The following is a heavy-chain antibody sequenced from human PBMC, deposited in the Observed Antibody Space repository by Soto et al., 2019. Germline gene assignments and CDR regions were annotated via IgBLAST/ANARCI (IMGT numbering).Heavy chain of an antibody. Sequence: SETLSLTCAVSGASISGSYYYWAWLRQSPGKGPEWIGSVFYTGFPSYNPSLESRVSVSVDTSKSQFSLKLSAVTAADTAVYYCATSQKGYNWNYFDHWGQGALVTVSS. D-gene: IGHD1-20*01. J-gene: IGHJ4*02. V-gene: IGHV4-39*01. CDR2: VFYTGFP. CDR3: ATSQKGYNWNYFDH. CDR1: GASISGSYYY.